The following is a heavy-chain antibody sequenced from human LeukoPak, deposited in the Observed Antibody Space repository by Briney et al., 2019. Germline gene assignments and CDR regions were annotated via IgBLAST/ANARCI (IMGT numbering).Heavy chain of an antibody. CDR2: IKSKVNGETT. CDR3: IADVAQFFPYATDV. CDR1: GFTFTSAW. V-gene: IGHV3-15*05. J-gene: IGHJ6*02. Sequence: GGSLRFSCATSGFTFTSAWMSWVRQAPGKGLEGVGRIKSKVNGETTEYGAPVKGRFIISRDDSNNIVYLQMNSLIAEDTAVYYCIADVAQFFPYATDVWGQGTTVTVSS.